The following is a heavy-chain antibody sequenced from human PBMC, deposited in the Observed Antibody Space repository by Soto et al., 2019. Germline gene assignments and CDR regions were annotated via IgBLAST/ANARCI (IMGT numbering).Heavy chain of an antibody. V-gene: IGHV3-73*02. J-gene: IGHJ2*01. CDR2: IRSKHNNFAT. Sequence: EVQLVESGGGLVQPGGSLKLSCAASGFAFSVSALHWVRQASGKGLEWVGRIRSKHNNFATEYATSVKGRFTISRDDSMNMAYLQMNSLKTEDTAVYYCTRFSATESWFFEFWGRDTLVTVSS. D-gene: IGHD2-21*02. CDR3: TRFSATESWFFEF. CDR1: GFAFSVSA.